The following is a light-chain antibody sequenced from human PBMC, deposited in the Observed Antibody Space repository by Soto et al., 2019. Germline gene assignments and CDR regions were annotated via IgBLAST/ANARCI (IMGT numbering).Light chain of an antibody. CDR1: QSVRNNY. J-gene: IGKJ4*01. CDR3: QQYCMSPLT. V-gene: IGKV3-20*01. Sequence: EIVLTQSPDTLSLSPGERATLSCRASQSVRNNYLAWYQQKPGQAPSFLIYDTSSRATGIPERFSGSGSGTDFTLTISRLEPEDFAVYYCQQYCMSPLTCGGGPKVEIK. CDR2: DTS.